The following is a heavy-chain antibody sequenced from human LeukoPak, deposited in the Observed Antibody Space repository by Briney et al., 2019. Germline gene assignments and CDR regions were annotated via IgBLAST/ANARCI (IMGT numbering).Heavy chain of an antibody. D-gene: IGHD1-1*01. CDR3: AKTTSFDY. J-gene: IGHJ4*02. V-gene: IGHV3-23*01. CDR1: GFTPDTYA. Sequence: GGSLRLSCVPSGFTPDTYAARWVRHAPRKGRGCVSTISDNGGRTYYADSVKGRFTISRDNSKNTLYLEMNSLRAEGTAIYYCAKTTSFDYWGQGTLVTVSS. CDR2: ISDNGGRT.